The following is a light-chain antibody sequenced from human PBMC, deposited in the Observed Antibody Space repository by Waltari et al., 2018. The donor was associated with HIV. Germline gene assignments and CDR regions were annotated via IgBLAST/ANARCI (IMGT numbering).Light chain of an antibody. V-gene: IGLV1-51*01. CDR1: SPNIGSHY. CDR3: GTWDSSLSTVV. Sequence: QSVLPRPPSVSAAPGQKVNISCSGSSPNIGSHYVSWYQHLPGTSPQLLIYKNDDRPSGSPDRFSGSRSGTSASLDITGLQTGDEADYHCGTWDSSLSTVVFGGGTKLTVL. J-gene: IGLJ3*02. CDR2: KND.